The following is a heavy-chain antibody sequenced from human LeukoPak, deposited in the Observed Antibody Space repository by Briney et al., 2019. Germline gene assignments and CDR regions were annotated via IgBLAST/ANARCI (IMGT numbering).Heavy chain of an antibody. D-gene: IGHD5-24*01. CDR1: GDSTSDHD. CDR3: ARDVRASDGYNYDY. V-gene: IGHV4-59*11. J-gene: IGHJ4*02. Sequence: SETLALTCTVSGDSTSDHDWTWIRQPPGKGLEWIGYIIHNGNTDYNPSLKSRVTISLDTSKNQFFLKLSSVTAADTAVYYCARDVRASDGYNYDYWGQGTLVTVSS. CDR2: IIHNGNT.